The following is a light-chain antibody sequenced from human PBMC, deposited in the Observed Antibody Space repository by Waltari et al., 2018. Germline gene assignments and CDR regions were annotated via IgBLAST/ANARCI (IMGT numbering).Light chain of an antibody. Sequence: DIQMTQSPSSLSASVGDRVTITCRASQSINSYLNWYQQKPGKAPKLLIYAASRLQSGVPSKFSGSGSGTDFTLTISSLQPEDFATYYCQQSYRTPSLGQGTKLEIK. CDR1: QSINSY. CDR2: AAS. V-gene: IGKV1-39*01. CDR3: QQSYRTPS. J-gene: IGKJ2*01.